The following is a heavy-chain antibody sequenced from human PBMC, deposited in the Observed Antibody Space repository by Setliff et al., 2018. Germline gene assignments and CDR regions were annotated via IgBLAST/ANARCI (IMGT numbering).Heavy chain of an antibody. D-gene: IGHD3-3*01. CDR2: IYYSGST. Sequence: PSETLSLTCTVSGGSISSHYWSWIRQPPGKGPEWIGYIYYSGSTNYNPSLKSRVTISVDTSKNQFSLKLSSVTAADTAVYYCASGVPNYDFWSGYYTGSYWFDPWGQGTLVT. CDR3: ASGVPNYDFWSGYYTGSYWFDP. CDR1: GGSISSHY. V-gene: IGHV4-59*11. J-gene: IGHJ5*02.